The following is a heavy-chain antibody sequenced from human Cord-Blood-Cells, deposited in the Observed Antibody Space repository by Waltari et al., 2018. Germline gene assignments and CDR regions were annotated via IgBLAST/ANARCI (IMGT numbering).Heavy chain of an antibody. CDR2: TYYRSKWYN. Sequence: QVQLQPSGPGLVKPSPTLSLTCAISGASVSSNSPARNWSRQSPSRGLEWLGRTYYRSKWYNDYAVSLKSRITINPDTSKNQFSLQLNSVTPEDTAVYYCARVYRVGSSWYWFDPWGQGTLVTVSS. D-gene: IGHD6-13*01. J-gene: IGHJ5*02. V-gene: IGHV6-1*01. CDR1: GASVSSNSPA. CDR3: ARVYRVGSSWYWFDP.